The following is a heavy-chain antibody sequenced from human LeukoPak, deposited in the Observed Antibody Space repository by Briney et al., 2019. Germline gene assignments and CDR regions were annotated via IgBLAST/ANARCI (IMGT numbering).Heavy chain of an antibody. CDR1: GFTFSSYA. Sequence: GGSLRLSCAASGFTFSSYAMSWVRQAPGKGLEWVSAISGSGGSTYYADSVKGRFTISRDNSKNTLYLQMNGLRAEDTAVYYCAKARPYYDILTGYDYWGQGTLVTVSS. V-gene: IGHV3-23*01. J-gene: IGHJ4*02. CDR2: ISGSGGST. CDR3: AKARPYYDILTGYDY. D-gene: IGHD3-9*01.